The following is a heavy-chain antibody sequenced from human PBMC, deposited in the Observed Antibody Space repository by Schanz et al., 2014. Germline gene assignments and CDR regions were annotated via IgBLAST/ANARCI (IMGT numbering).Heavy chain of an antibody. V-gene: IGHV3-13*04. CDR2: IGTAGDT. Sequence: EVQLEESGGGLVQPGGSLRLSCAASGFTFSSYDMHWVRQVTGKGLEWVSGIGTAGDTYYPDSVKGRFTISRENAQNSLFLQLNTLRAGDTAVYYCARVVGSGWHYFDRWGQGTLGTVSS. CDR1: GFTFSSYD. D-gene: IGHD6-19*01. CDR3: ARVVGSGWHYFDR. J-gene: IGHJ4*02.